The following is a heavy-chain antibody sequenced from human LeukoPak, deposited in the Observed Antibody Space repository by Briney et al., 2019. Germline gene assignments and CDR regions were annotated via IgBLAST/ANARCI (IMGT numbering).Heavy chain of an antibody. CDR2: IYTSGST. D-gene: IGHD1-26*01. CDR3: ARVRELLTLDAFDI. Sequence: SEILSLTCTVSGGSISSYYWSWIRQPAGKGLEWIGRIYTSGSTNYNPSLKGRVTMSVDTSKNQFSLKLSSVTAADTAVYYCARVRELLTLDAFDIWGQGTMATVSS. CDR1: GGSISSYY. J-gene: IGHJ3*02. V-gene: IGHV4-4*07.